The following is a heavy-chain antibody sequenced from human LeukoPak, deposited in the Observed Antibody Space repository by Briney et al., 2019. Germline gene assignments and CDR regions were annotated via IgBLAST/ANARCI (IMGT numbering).Heavy chain of an antibody. V-gene: IGHV1-69*13. CDR3: ARDGNSNYYYYYGMDV. CDR2: IIPIFGTA. Sequence: SVKVSCKASGGTFSSYAISWVRQAPGQGLEWMGGIIPIFGTANYAQKFQGRVTITADESTSTAYKELSSLRSEDTAVYYCARDGNSNYYYYYGMDVWGQGTTVTVSS. J-gene: IGHJ6*02. CDR1: GGTFSSYA. D-gene: IGHD4-11*01.